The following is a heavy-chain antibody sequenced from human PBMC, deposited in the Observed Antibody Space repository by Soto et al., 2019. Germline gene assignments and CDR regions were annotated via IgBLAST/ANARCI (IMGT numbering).Heavy chain of an antibody. CDR3: YIAAAAPYFDY. CDR1: GGSISSSSYY. Sequence: SETLSLTCTVSGGSISSSSYYWGWIRQPPGKGLEWIGSIYYSGSTYYNPSLKSRVTISVDTSKNQFSLKLSSVTAADTAVYYCYIAAAAPYFDYWGQGTLVTVSS. V-gene: IGHV4-39*01. J-gene: IGHJ4*02. D-gene: IGHD6-13*01. CDR2: IYYSGST.